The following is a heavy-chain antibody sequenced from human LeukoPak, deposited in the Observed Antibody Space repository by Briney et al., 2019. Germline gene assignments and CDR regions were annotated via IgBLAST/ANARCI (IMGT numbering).Heavy chain of an antibody. CDR3: ARGDGYNLYYFDY. CDR2: IRSKAYGGTT. V-gene: IGHV3-49*03. Sequence: GGSLRLSCTASGFTFGDYAMSWFRQAPGKGLEWVGFIRSKAYGGTTEYAASVKGRFTISRDDSKSIAYLQMNSLKTEDTAVYYCARGDGYNLYYFDYWGQGTLVTVSS. D-gene: IGHD5-24*01. J-gene: IGHJ4*02. CDR1: GFTFGDYA.